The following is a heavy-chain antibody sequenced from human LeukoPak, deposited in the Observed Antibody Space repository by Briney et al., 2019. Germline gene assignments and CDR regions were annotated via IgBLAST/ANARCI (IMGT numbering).Heavy chain of an antibody. CDR1: GFTFTSYG. CDR3: ARDRMGETRENFDY. Sequence: GRSLRLSCAASGFTFTSYGMHWVRQAPGKGLEWVAVIWYDGSNKYYADSVKGRFTISRENSKNTMYLQMNSLRAEDTAVYYCARDRMGETRENFDYWGQGTLVTVSS. D-gene: IGHD2-21*01. J-gene: IGHJ4*02. V-gene: IGHV3-33*01. CDR2: IWYDGSNK.